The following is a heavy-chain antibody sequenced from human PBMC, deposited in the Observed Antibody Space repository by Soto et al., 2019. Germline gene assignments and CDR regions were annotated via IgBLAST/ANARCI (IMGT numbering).Heavy chain of an antibody. V-gene: IGHV5-51*01. CDR2: IYPGDSDT. J-gene: IGHJ5*02. CDR3: ARYPAGDYYDSSGYPLSWFDP. Sequence: GESLKISCKGSGYSFTSYWIGWVRQMPGKGLEWMGIIYPGDSDTRYSPSFQGQVTISADKSISTAYLQWSSLKASDTAMYYCARYPAGDYYDSSGYPLSWFDPWGQGTLVTVSS. CDR1: GYSFTSYW. D-gene: IGHD3-22*01.